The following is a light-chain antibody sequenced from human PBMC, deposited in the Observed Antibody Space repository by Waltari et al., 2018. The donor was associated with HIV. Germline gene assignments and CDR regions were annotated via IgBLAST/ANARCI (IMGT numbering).Light chain of an antibody. Sequence: ALQLTQSPPSLSASVRNRVTITCRASQAIGNDLDWYQQKPGKAPKLLIYGASTLQSGVPSRFSGSGSGTDFTLTISRLQPEDFATYFCLQDYNYPWTFGQGTKVEIK. CDR2: GAS. CDR1: QAIGND. CDR3: LQDYNYPWT. V-gene: IGKV1-6*01. J-gene: IGKJ1*01.